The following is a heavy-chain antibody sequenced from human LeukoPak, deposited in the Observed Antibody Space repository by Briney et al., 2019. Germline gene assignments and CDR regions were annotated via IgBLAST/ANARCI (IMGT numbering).Heavy chain of an antibody. V-gene: IGHV3-23*01. Sequence: PGGSLRLSGAASGFTFSSYAMSGVRQAPGKGLEGVAAISGSGGSTYYADSVKGRFTISRDNSKHTLSLQMNSLRAEDTAVYYCAKVGSSSWYPTIAYWGQGTLVTVSS. CDR3: AKVGSSSWYPTIAY. D-gene: IGHD6-13*01. CDR1: GFTFSSYA. J-gene: IGHJ4*02. CDR2: ISGSGGST.